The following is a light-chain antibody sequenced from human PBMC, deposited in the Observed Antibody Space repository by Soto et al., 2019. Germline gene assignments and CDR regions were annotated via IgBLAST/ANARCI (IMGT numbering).Light chain of an antibody. CDR3: QAWDSITYYV. V-gene: IGLV3-1*01. CDR1: KLGEKY. J-gene: IGLJ1*01. Sequence: SYELSQPPSVSVSPGQTANITCSGDKLGEKYVSWYQQKPGQSPELVIYQDKKRPSGIPERFSGSNSGNTATLTISGTQALDEADYFCQAWDSITYYVFGPGTKLTVL. CDR2: QDK.